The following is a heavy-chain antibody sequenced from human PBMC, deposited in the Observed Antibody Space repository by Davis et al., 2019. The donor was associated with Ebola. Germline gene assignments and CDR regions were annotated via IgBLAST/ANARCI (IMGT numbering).Heavy chain of an antibody. CDR1: GFTFSGHW. J-gene: IGHJ4*02. Sequence: PGGSLRLSCAASGFTFSGHWMHWVRQAPGKGLVWVSQIKSDGSSATYADSVKGRFTISRDNAKNTLYLQMNSLRAEDTAVYYCAREGYSSGSYYFDYWGQGTLVTVSS. CDR3: AREGYSSGSYYFDY. D-gene: IGHD6-19*01. V-gene: IGHV3-74*01. CDR2: IKSDGSSA.